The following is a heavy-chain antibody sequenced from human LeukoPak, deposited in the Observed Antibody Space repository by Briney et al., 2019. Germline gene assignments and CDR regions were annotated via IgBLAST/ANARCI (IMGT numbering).Heavy chain of an antibody. D-gene: IGHD6-6*01. V-gene: IGHV4-34*01. CDR2: INHSGST. CDR3: ARHSPRGIAARPGHFDY. Sequence: SETLSLTCAVYGGSFSGYYWSWIRQPPGKGLEWIGEINHSGSTNYNPSLKSRVTISVDTSKNQFSLKLSSVTAADTAVYYCARHSPRGIAARPGHFDYWGQGTLVTVSS. CDR1: GGSFSGYY. J-gene: IGHJ4*02.